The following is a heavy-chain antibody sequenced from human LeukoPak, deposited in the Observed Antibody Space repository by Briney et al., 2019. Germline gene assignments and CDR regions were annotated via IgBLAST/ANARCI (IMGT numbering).Heavy chain of an antibody. D-gene: IGHD2-15*01. CDR3: AAAVGWFDP. V-gene: IGHV4-59*01. J-gene: IGHJ5*02. CDR1: GGSISSYY. Sequence: SETLSLTCTVSGGSISSYYWSWIRQPPGKGLEWIGYIYYSGSTNYNPSLRSRVTISVDTSKNQFSLKLGSVTAADTAVYYCAAAVGWFDPWGQGTLVTVSS. CDR2: IYYSGST.